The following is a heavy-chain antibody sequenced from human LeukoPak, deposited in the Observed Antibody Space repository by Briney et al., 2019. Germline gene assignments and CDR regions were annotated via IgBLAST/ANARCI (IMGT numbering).Heavy chain of an antibody. CDR2: ISSNGGST. J-gene: IGHJ4*02. D-gene: IGHD4-23*01. CDR3: ARAFGGNSDY. V-gene: IGHV3-64*01. Sequence: TGGSLRLSCAASGFTFSSYAMHWVRQAPGKGLEYVSAISSNGGSTYYANSVKGRFTISGDNSKNTLYLQMGSLRAEDMAVYYCARAFGGNSDYWGQGTLVTVSS. CDR1: GFTFSSYA.